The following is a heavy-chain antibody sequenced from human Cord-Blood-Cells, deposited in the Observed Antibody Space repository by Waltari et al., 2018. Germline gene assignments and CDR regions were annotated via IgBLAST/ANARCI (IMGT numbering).Heavy chain of an antibody. CDR3: ARGAWYSSSWYYFDY. D-gene: IGHD6-13*01. Sequence: QVQLQQWGAGLLKPSETLSLTCAVYGGSFSGYYWSWIRQPPGKGLAWIGEINHSGRTTYNPSPKRRSTISVDTSQNKFSLKLSSVTAAATAVYYCARGAWYSSSWYYFDYWAREPWSPSPQ. V-gene: IGHV4-34*01. CDR1: GGSFSGYY. J-gene: IGHJ4*02. CDR2: INHSGRT.